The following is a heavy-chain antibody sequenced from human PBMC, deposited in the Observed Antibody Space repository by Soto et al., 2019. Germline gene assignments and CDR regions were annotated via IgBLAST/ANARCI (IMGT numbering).Heavy chain of an antibody. CDR2: INHSGST. CDR3: ARTGLTGIRYYYYYYMDV. Sequence: SETLSLTCAVYGGSFSGYYWSWIRQPPGKGLEWIGEINHSGSTNYNPSLKSRVTISVDTSKNQFSLKLSSVTAADTAVYYCARTGLTGIRYYYYYYMDVWGKGTTVTVSS. J-gene: IGHJ6*03. D-gene: IGHD1-20*01. CDR1: GGSFSGYY. V-gene: IGHV4-34*01.